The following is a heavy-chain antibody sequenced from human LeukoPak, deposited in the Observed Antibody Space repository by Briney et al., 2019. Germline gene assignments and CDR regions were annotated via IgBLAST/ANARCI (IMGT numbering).Heavy chain of an antibody. V-gene: IGHV3-7*01. D-gene: IGHD6-19*01. J-gene: IGHJ4*02. CDR2: IKQDGSER. CDR1: GFTLSNYW. Sequence: GGSLRLSCAASGFTLSNYWMSWVRQAPGKGLEWVANIKQDGSERYYVDSVKGRFTISRDDAKNSLYLQMNSLRAEDTAVYFCARDQWLADYWGQGTLVIVSS. CDR3: ARDQWLADY.